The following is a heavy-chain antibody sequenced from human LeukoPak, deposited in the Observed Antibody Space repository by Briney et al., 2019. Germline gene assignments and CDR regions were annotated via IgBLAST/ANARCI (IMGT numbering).Heavy chain of an antibody. J-gene: IGHJ5*02. CDR1: GFTFSTYS. CDR3: AILSWDGRGIFS. V-gene: IGHV3-23*01. D-gene: IGHD2/OR15-2a*01. CDR2: IRGGAENT. Sequence: PGGSLRLSCAASGFTFSTYSMSWVRQAPGKGLEWVSAIRGGAENTYYADSVRGRFTISRDNHKDTLTLQMNSLRAEDTAIYYCAILSWDGRGIFSWGQGTLVTVSS.